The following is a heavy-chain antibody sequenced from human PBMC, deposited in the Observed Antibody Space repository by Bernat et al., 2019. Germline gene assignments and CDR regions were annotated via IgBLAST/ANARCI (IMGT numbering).Heavy chain of an antibody. CDR3: ARGASGYYLFDY. J-gene: IGHJ4*02. V-gene: IGHV4-30-2*01. Sequence: QVQLQESGSGLVKPSQTLSLTCAVSGGSISSGGYSWSWIRQPPGKGLEWIGYIYHSGSTYYNPSLKSRVTISVDRSKNQFSLKLSSVTAADTAVYYCARGASGYYLFDYWGQGTLVTVSS. D-gene: IGHD3-22*01. CDR1: GGSISSGGYS. CDR2: IYHSGST.